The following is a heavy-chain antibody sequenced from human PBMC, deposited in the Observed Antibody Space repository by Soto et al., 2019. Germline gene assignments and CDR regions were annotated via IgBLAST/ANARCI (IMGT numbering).Heavy chain of an antibody. CDR2: INPSGGST. Sequence: ASVKVSCKASGYTFTSYYMHWVRQAPGQGLEWMGIINPSGGSTSYAQKFQGRVTMTRDTSTSTVYMELSSLRSEDTAVYYCARYGGELFPYNWFDPWGQGTLVTVSS. V-gene: IGHV1-46*01. CDR3: ARYGGELFPYNWFDP. J-gene: IGHJ5*02. CDR1: GYTFTSYY. D-gene: IGHD3-10*01.